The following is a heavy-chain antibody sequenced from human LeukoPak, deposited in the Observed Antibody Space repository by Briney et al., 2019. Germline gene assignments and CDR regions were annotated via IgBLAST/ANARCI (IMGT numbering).Heavy chain of an antibody. D-gene: IGHD3/OR15-3a*01. CDR3: STWTDLYDY. V-gene: IGHV3-15*01. CDR1: GFTFTNAW. J-gene: IGHJ4*02. CDR2: IRSKTDGGTT. Sequence: GGSLRLPCAASGFTFTNAWMSWVRQAPGKGLEWVGRIRSKTDGGTTDYAAPVKGRFIISRDDSRNTLYLQMNSLRTEDTAVYYCSTWTDLYDYWGQGTLVTVSS.